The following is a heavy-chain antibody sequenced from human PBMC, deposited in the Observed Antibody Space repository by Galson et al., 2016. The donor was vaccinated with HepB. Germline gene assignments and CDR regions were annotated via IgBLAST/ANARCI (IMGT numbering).Heavy chain of an antibody. V-gene: IGHV4-61*08. CDR2: IYYSGST. Sequence: SETLSLTCTVSGGSINTGVYYWSWIRQPPGQGLEWIGYIYYSGSTSYNPSFKSRVTISVDTSKNQFSLKLRSVTAADTAVYYCARDRDSSSYYSLDYWGQGTPVTVSS. CDR3: ARDRDSSSYYSLDY. CDR1: GGSINTGVYY. D-gene: IGHD3-22*01. J-gene: IGHJ4*02.